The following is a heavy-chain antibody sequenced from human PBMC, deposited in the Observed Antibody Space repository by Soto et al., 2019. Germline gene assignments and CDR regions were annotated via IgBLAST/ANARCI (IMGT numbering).Heavy chain of an antibody. CDR1: GVSISGVCYY. CDR3: ARSPSVGSLFYYYGMDV. J-gene: IGHJ6*02. CDR2: IYYSGST. V-gene: IGHV4-31*03. D-gene: IGHD1-26*01. Sequence: SETLSLTCTVSGVSISGVCYYWSWIRHHPGNGLWWIGYIYYSGSTYYNPSLKSRVTISVDTSKNQFSLKLSSVTAADTAVYYCARSPSVGSLFYYYGMDVWGQGTTVTVSS.